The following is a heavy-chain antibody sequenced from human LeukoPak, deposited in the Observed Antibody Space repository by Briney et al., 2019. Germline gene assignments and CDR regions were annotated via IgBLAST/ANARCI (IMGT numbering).Heavy chain of an antibody. D-gene: IGHD5-24*01. J-gene: IGHJ4*02. V-gene: IGHV4-39*07. Sequence: SETLSLTCTVSGGSISFSSYYWGWIRQPPGKGLEWIGSIYYSGSTYYNPSLKSRVTISVDTSKNQFSLKLSSVTAADTAVYYCARDGYNPIDYWGQGTLVTVPS. CDR2: IYYSGST. CDR3: ARDGYNPIDY. CDR1: GGSISFSSYY.